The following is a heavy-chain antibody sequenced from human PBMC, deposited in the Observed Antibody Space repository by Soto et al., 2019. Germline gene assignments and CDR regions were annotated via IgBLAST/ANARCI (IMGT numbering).Heavy chain of an antibody. V-gene: IGHV3-33*01. Sequence: LRLSCAPSGFTFSSYGMHWARQAPGKGLEWVAVIWYDGSNKVYADSVKGRFTISRDNSKNTLYLQMNSLRAEDTAVYYCARDTPAAAGTYYYGMDVWGQGTTVTVSS. CDR1: GFTFSSYG. CDR3: ARDTPAAAGTYYYGMDV. J-gene: IGHJ6*02. D-gene: IGHD6-13*01. CDR2: IWYDGSNK.